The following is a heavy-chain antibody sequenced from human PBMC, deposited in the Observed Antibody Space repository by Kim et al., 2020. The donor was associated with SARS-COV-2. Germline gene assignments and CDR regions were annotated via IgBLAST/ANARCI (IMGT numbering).Heavy chain of an antibody. CDR1: GESFSGYY. Sequence: SETLSLTCAVYGESFSGYYWSWIRQPPGKGLEWIGEINHSGSTNYNPSLKSRVTISVDTSKNQFSLKLSSVTAADTAVYYCVRGADYDILTGYLGMDVWG. J-gene: IGHJ6*01. CDR2: INHSGST. V-gene: IGHV4-34*01. D-gene: IGHD3-9*01. CDR3: VRGADYDILTGYLGMDV.